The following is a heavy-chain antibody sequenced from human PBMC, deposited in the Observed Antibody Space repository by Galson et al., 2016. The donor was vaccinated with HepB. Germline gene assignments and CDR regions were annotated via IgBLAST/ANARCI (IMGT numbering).Heavy chain of an antibody. J-gene: IGHJ5*02. CDR2: MNPISGNT. Sequence: SVKVSCKASGYPFSSYDFNWVRQAAGQGLEWMGWMNPISGNTGYAQKFQGRVTMTRNTSINTAYMELSSLRSEDTAVYYCTRDLSSGTPGSWGQGTLVTVS. D-gene: IGHD1-7*01. V-gene: IGHV1-8*01. CDR3: TRDLSSGTPGS. CDR1: GYPFSSYD.